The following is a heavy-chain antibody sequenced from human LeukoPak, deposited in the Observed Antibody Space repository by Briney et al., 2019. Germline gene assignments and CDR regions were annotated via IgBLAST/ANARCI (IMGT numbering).Heavy chain of an antibody. V-gene: IGHV4-59*01. J-gene: IGHJ3*02. D-gene: IGHD2-2*01. CDR2: IYYTGGPNS. CDR3: ARSRSSLNDAFDI. Sequence: SETLSLTCAVSGGSLTSYYWAWIRQPPGKGLEWIAYIYYTGGPNSNYNPSLKSRLTISVDTSKNQFSLKLSSVTAADTAVYYCARSRSSLNDAFDIWGQGTMVTVSS. CDR1: GGSLTSYY.